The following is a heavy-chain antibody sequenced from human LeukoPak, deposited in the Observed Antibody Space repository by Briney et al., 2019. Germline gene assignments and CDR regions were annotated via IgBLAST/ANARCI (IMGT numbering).Heavy chain of an antibody. V-gene: IGHV1-2*02. CDR3: AREEAYYDILTGYLPAGWFDP. D-gene: IGHD3-9*01. Sequence: ASVKVSCKASGYTFTVYYMHWVRQAPGQGLEWMGWINPNSGGTNYAQKFQGRVTMTRDTSISTAYMELGRLRSDDTAVYYCAREEAYYDILTGYLPAGWFDPWGQGTLVTVSS. CDR2: INPNSGGT. J-gene: IGHJ5*02. CDR1: GYTFTVYY.